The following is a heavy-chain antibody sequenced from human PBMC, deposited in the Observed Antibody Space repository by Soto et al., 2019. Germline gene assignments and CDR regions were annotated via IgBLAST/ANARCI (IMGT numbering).Heavy chain of an antibody. CDR2: SYYTGSS. D-gene: IGHD1-1*01. CDR3: VRDGTKTLRDWFDP. V-gene: IGHV4-31*03. Sequence: SETLSLTCTVSGGSISSGGYYWSWIRQHPGKGLEWVGYSYYTGSSYYNPSLKSRVTISVDASKNQLSLKLSSVTAADTAVYYCVRDGTKTLRDWFDPWGQGISVTVSS. CDR1: GGSISSGGYY. J-gene: IGHJ5*02.